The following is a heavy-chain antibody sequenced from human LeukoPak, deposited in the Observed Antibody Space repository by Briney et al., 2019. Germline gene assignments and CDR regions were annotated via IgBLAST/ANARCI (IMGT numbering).Heavy chain of an antibody. Sequence: ASVKVSCTAAGYTFPAYFVHWVRHAPGQGLEWMGRISPNGGDTDYAQKFQGRVTMASDTSISTAYMELSSLISDDTAVYYCARVGFTTSWSNFDYWGQGTPVTVSS. CDR2: ISPNGGDT. CDR3: ARVGFTTSWSNFDY. V-gene: IGHV1-2*06. CDR1: GYTFPAYF. J-gene: IGHJ4*02. D-gene: IGHD2-2*01.